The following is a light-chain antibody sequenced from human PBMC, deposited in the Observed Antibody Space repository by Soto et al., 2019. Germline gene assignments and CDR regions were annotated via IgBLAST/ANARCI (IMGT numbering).Light chain of an antibody. V-gene: IGLV8-61*02. Sequence: GPVCASHNPSWYQQTPGQAPHTLIYNTHTRSSGVPDCFSGSILGNKAALTITGAQADDESDYYCVMYMGSGTYNVFGSGTQLTVL. J-gene: IGLJ6*01. CDR1: GPVCASHN. CDR3: VMYMGSGTYNV. CDR2: NTH.